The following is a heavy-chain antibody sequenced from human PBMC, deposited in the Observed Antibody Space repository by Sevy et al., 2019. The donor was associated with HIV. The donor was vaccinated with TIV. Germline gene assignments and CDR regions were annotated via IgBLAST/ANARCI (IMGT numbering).Heavy chain of an antibody. CDR2: INQHGSGK. CDR3: ARDPFSKADY. V-gene: IGHV3-7*01. CDR1: GFTFSSYW. J-gene: IGHJ4*02. Sequence: GGSLRLSCAGSGFTFSSYWMSWVRQAPGKGLEWVANINQHGSGKNYVDSVKGRFTISRDNAKNSLYLQMNSLRAEVTAVYYCARDPFSKADYWGQGTLVTVSS. D-gene: IGHD4-4*01.